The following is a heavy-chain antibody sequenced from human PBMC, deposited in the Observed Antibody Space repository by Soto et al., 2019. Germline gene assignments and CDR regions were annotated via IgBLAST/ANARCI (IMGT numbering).Heavy chain of an antibody. CDR2: INSDGNRT. V-gene: IGHV3-74*01. D-gene: IGHD3-10*01. Sequence: EVQLVESGGGLVQPGGSLRLSCAASGFTLSSYWMHWVRQAPGKGLVWVSRINSDGNRTSYADSVKGRFTISRDNAENTLYLQINSRRGEDAAVYYCARGDGSGSYYYYYGMDVWGQGTTVTVSS. CDR1: GFTLSSYW. CDR3: ARGDGSGSYYYYYGMDV. J-gene: IGHJ6*02.